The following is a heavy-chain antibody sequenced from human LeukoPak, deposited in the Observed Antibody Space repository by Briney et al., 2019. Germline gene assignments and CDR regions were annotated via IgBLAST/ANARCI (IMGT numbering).Heavy chain of an antibody. CDR1: GGSISSSSYY. J-gene: IGHJ3*02. Sequence: PSETLSLTCTVSGGSISSSSYYWGWIRQPPGKGLEWIGSIYCSGSTYYNPSLKSRVTISVDTSKNQFSLKLSSVTAADTAVYYCARTYYDILTGFHPGAFDIWGQGTMVTVSS. CDR3: ARTYYDILTGFHPGAFDI. CDR2: IYCSGST. V-gene: IGHV4-39*07. D-gene: IGHD3-9*01.